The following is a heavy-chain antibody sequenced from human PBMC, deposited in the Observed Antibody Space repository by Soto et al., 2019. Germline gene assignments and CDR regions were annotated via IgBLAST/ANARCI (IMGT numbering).Heavy chain of an antibody. D-gene: IGHD4-17*01. J-gene: IGHJ4*02. Sequence: QITLKESGPTLVKPTQTLTLTCTFSGFSLRNSGVGVGWIRQPPGKALEWLALIYWDDDKRYSPSLKSRLTIPKDTSKNQVVLTITNMDPVDTATYYCAHLTTGGFYFDYCVQGTVVTVS. CDR1: GFSLRNSGVG. CDR3: AHLTTGGFYFDY. CDR2: IYWDDDK. V-gene: IGHV2-5*02.